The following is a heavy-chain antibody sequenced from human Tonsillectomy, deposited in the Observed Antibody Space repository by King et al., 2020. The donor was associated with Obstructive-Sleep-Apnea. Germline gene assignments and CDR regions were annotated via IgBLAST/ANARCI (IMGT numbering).Heavy chain of an antibody. CDR2: INHSGST. V-gene: IGHV4-34*01. D-gene: IGHD6-13*01. CDR1: GGSFSDYY. J-gene: IGHJ5*02. CDR3: ARGSGAAAVNWFDP. Sequence: VQLQQWGAGLLKPSETLSLTCAVFGGSFSDYYWSWIRQPPGKGLEWIGEINHSGSTNHNFSLKSRVTISVDTSKNQFSLKLSSVTAADTAVYYCARGSGAAAVNWFDPWGQGTLVTVAS.